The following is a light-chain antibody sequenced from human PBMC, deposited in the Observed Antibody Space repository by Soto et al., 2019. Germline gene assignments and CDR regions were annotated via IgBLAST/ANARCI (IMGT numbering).Light chain of an antibody. V-gene: IGKV1-8*01. J-gene: IGKJ4*01. CDR3: QQYYSYPELT. CDR1: QGISSY. Sequence: AIRMTQSPSSFSASTGDRVTITCRASQGISSYLAWYQQKPGKAPKLLIYAASTLQSGVPSRFSGSRSGTDFTLTISCLQSEDFATYYCQQYYSYPELTFGGGTKVEIK. CDR2: AAS.